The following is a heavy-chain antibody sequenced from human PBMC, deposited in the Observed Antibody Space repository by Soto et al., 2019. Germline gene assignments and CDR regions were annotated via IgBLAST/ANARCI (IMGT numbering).Heavy chain of an antibody. V-gene: IGHV5-51*01. J-gene: IGHJ6*02. CDR3: ARHRGYKGGSGGYYYYYGMDV. D-gene: IGHD3-10*01. CDR2: IYPGDSDT. Sequence: PGESLKISCKGSGYSFTSYWIGWVRQMPGKGLEWMGIIYPGDSDTRYSPSFQGQVTISADKSISTAYLQWSSLKASDTAMYYCARHRGYKGGSGGYYYYYGMDVWGQGTTVTVSS. CDR1: GYSFTSYW.